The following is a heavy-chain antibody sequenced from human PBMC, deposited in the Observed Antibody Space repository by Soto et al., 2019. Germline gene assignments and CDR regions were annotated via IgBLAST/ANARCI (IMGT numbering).Heavy chain of an antibody. CDR1: GGSISSGGYY. CDR3: ARGGYYFYYGMDV. Sequence: PSETLSLTCTVSGGSISSGGYYWSWIRQHPGKGLEWIGYIYYSGSTYYNPSLKSRVSISVDTSKNQFSLKLSSVTAADTAFYYCARGGYYFYYGMDVWGQGTTVTVSS. CDR2: IYYSGST. V-gene: IGHV4-31*03. J-gene: IGHJ6*02.